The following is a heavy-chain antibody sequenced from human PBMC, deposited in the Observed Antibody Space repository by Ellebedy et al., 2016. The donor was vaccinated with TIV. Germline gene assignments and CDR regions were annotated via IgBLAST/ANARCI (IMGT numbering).Heavy chain of an antibody. D-gene: IGHD2-15*01. V-gene: IGHV3-53*05. CDR2: IYSGGST. Sequence: GESLKISXAASGFTVSSNYMSWVRQAPGKGLEWVSVIYSGGSTYYADSVKGRFTISRDNSKNTLYLQMNSLRAEDTAVYYCAKVSIVVVVAAYDYWGQGTLVTVSS. J-gene: IGHJ4*02. CDR3: AKVSIVVVVAAYDY. CDR1: GFTVSSNY.